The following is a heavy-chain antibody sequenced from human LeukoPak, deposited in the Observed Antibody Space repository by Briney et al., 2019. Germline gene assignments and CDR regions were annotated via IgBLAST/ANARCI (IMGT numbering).Heavy chain of an antibody. CDR1: GFTFSSYG. D-gene: IGHD3-10*01. V-gene: IGHV3-33*08. CDR3: ARSGSTYYYGMDV. Sequence: GGSLRLSCAASGFTFSSYGMHWVRQGPGKGLEWVTFIWHDGTDKNYAGSVKGRFTISRDNSKNTLYLQMNSLRAEDTAVYYCARSGSTYYYGMDVWGQGTTVTVSS. J-gene: IGHJ6*02. CDR2: IWHDGTDK.